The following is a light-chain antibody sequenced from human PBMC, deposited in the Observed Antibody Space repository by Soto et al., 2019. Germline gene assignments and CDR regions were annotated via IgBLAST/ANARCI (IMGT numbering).Light chain of an antibody. J-gene: IGLJ3*02. Sequence: QAASVSGSPGQSITISCTGTSSDVGGYNYVSWYQQHPGKAPKLMIFDVSNRPSGISNRFSGSKSGNTASLTISGLQAEDEADYYCSSYTTSSTVVFGGGTKLTVL. CDR1: SSDVGGYNY. CDR2: DVS. V-gene: IGLV2-14*01. CDR3: SSYTTSSTVV.